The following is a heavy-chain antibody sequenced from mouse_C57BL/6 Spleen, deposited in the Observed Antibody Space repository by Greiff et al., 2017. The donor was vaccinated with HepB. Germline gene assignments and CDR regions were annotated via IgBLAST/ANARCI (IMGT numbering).Heavy chain of an antibody. CDR1: GYTFTGYW. V-gene: IGHV1-9*01. Sequence: LQQSGAELMKPGASVKLSCKATGYTFTGYWIEWVKQRPGHGLEWIGEILPGSGSTNYNEKFKGKATFTADTSSNTAYMQLSSLTTEDSAIYYCAEARYYYGSRTGYFDVWGTGTTVTVSS. CDR2: ILPGSGST. D-gene: IGHD1-1*01. J-gene: IGHJ1*03. CDR3: AEARYYYGSRTGYFDV.